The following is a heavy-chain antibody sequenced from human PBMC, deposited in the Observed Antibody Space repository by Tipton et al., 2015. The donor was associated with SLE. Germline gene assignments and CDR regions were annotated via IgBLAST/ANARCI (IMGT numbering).Heavy chain of an antibody. D-gene: IGHD6-13*01. V-gene: IGHV1-46*01. J-gene: IGHJ3*02. CDR1: GYTFTGYY. CDR2: INPRGGST. Sequence: QLVQSGAEVKKPGASVKVSCKASGYTFTGYYMHWVRQAPGQGLEWMGIINPRGGSTSYAQKFQGRVTMTRDTSTSTVYMELSSLRSEDTAVYYGAREGSSNAFDIWGQGTMVTVSS. CDR3: AREGSSNAFDI.